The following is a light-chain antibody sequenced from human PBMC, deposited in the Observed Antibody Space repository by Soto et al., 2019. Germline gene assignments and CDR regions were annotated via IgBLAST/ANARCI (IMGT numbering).Light chain of an antibody. CDR3: QQTFNTPLT. J-gene: IGKJ5*01. CDR1: QSISSY. V-gene: IGKV1-39*01. CDR2: AST. Sequence: DIQMTQYPSALSASVGDRVTITCRASQSISSYLNWYQQRVGQAPKLLIYASTNLVGGLPARFSGRGAGTDFTLTISRLQPEDSATYYCQQTFNTPLTFGQGTRLEIK.